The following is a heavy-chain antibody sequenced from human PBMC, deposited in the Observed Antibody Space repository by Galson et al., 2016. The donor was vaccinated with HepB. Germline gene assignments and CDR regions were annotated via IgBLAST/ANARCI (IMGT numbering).Heavy chain of an antibody. V-gene: IGHV3-30*18. CDR1: GFTFSRYG. Sequence: SLRLSCAASGFTFSRYGMHWVRQAPGKGLEWVAVISYDGSNKYYEDSVKGRSTISRDNSKSTLYLQMNSLRAEDTAVYYCAKDSYYDILTGPTYYYYGMDVWGQGTTVTVSS. CDR2: ISYDGSNK. D-gene: IGHD3-9*01. CDR3: AKDSYYDILTGPTYYYYGMDV. J-gene: IGHJ6*02.